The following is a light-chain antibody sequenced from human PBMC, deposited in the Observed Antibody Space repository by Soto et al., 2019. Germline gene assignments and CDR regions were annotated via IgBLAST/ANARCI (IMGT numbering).Light chain of an antibody. CDR2: GAS. V-gene: IGKV3-20*01. CDR1: QTVSSNY. Sequence: EIILTQSPDTLSLSQWERATLSWRASQTVSSNYLAWCQQRPGQAPRLLIYGASTRAAGIPDRFSGSGSGTDFTLTITRLEPEDSAVYFCQQYTGPPTTFGQGTRLEIK. J-gene: IGKJ5*01. CDR3: QQYTGPPTT.